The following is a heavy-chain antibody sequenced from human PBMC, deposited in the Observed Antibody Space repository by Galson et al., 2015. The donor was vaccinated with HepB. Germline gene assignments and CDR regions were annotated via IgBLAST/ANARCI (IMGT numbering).Heavy chain of an antibody. J-gene: IGHJ6*02. CDR1: EFIFSMYW. CDR3: ARVKRGEWYSFYYYGMDV. D-gene: IGHD3-10*01. CDR2: IKADGSEK. V-gene: IGHV3-7*05. Sequence: SLRLSCAASEFIFSMYWMHWVRQAPGKGLEWVADIKADGSEKNYADTVKGRFTISRDNAKNSLYLQMNSLRAEDTAIYYCARVKRGEWYSFYYYGMDVWGQGTTVTVSS.